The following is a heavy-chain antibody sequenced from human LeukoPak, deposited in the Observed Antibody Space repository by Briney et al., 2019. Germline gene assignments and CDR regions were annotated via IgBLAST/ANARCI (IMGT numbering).Heavy chain of an antibody. CDR1: GGSITVYY. CDR2: ISYSGST. D-gene: IGHD6-6*01. J-gene: IGHJ4*02. CDR3: ARGGSRSYTSSTLDY. V-gene: IGHV4-59*12. Sequence: SDTLSLTCSVSGGSITVYYWNWIRQSPGKGLEWIGSISYSGSTNYNPTLKSRVTISIDTSKNRFSLKVSSVIAADTAMYYCARGGSRSYTSSTLDYWGQGTLVTVSS.